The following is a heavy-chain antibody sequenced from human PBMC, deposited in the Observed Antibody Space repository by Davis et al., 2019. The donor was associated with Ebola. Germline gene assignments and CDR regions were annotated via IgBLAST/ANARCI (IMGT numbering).Heavy chain of an antibody. J-gene: IGHJ4*02. Sequence: PSETLSLTCTVSGGSISSSSYYWGWIRQPPGKGLEWIGSIYYSGSTYYNPSLKSRVTISVDTSKNQFSLKLSSVTAADTAVYYCARRLLQNYYDRWGQGTLVTVSS. CDR2: IYYSGST. CDR1: GGSISSSSYY. D-gene: IGHD3-22*01. CDR3: ARRLLQNYYDR. V-gene: IGHV4-39*01.